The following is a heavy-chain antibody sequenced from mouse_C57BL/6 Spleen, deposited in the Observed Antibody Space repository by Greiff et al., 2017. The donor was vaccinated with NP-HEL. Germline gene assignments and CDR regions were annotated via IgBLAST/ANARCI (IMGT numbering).Heavy chain of an antibody. CDR3: ARPGYDYDPFAY. J-gene: IGHJ3*01. V-gene: IGHV5-6*01. CDR2: ISSGGSYT. CDR1: GFTFSSYG. Sequence: EVKLMESGGDLVKPGGSLKLSCAASGFTFSSYGMSWVRQTPDKRLEWVATISSGGSYTYYPDSVKGRFTISRDNAKNTLYLQMSSLKSEDTAMYYCARPGYDYDPFAYWGQGTLVTVSA. D-gene: IGHD2-4*01.